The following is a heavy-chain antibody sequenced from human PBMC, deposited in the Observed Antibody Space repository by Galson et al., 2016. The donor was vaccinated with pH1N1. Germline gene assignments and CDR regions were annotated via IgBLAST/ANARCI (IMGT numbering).Heavy chain of an antibody. J-gene: IGHJ4*02. D-gene: IGHD3-16*02. CDR2: IKEDGSET. Sequence: LRLSCAASGFTFSNYWMHWVRQVPGKGLEWVANIKEDGSETYYVDSVRGRFTISRDNDKNSLYLQMNSLRDEDTALYYCARATGSRSAYWGQGTLVTASS. CDR3: ARATGSRSAY. V-gene: IGHV3-7*01. CDR1: GFTFSNYW.